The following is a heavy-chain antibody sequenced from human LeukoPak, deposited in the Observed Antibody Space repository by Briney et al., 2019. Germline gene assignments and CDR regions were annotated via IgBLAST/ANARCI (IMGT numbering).Heavy chain of an antibody. D-gene: IGHD5-18*01. CDR2: IWYDGSNK. Sequence: GGSLRLSCAASGFTFNNYAMNWVRQAPGKGLEWVAVIWYDGSNKYYADSVKGRFTISRDNSKNTLYLQMNSLRAEDTAVYYCARDDRYSYGYLSSYYYGMDVWGQGTTVTVSS. J-gene: IGHJ6*02. V-gene: IGHV3-33*08. CDR1: GFTFNNYA. CDR3: ARDDRYSYGYLSSYYYGMDV.